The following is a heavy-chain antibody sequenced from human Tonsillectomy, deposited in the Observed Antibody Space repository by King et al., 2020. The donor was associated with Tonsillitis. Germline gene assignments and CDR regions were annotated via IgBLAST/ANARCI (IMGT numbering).Heavy chain of an antibody. CDR1: GFTFSSYA. CDR3: ATDQVATMPRNAFDF. V-gene: IGHV3-23*04. CDR2: ISGSGGST. D-gene: IGHD5-12*01. J-gene: IGHJ3*01. Sequence: VQLVESGGGLVQPGGSLRLSCAASGFTFSSYAMSWVRQAPGKGLEWVSGISGSGGSTYSADSVKGRFIISRDNSRNTLYLQMKSLRAEDTAVYYCATDQVATMPRNAFDFWGQGTMVTVSS.